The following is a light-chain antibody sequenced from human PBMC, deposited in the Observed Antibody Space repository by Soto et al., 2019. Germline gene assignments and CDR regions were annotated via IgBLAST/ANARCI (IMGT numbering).Light chain of an antibody. CDR3: QQYGSSPWWT. V-gene: IGKV3-20*01. J-gene: IGKJ1*01. CDR1: QSVSSSC. CDR2: GAS. Sequence: EIVLTQSPATLSLSPGERATLSCRASQSVSSSCLAWYQQKPGQAPRLLIYGASSRATGIPDRFSGSGSGTDFTLTISSLEPEDFAVYYCQQYGSSPWWTFGQGTKVDIK.